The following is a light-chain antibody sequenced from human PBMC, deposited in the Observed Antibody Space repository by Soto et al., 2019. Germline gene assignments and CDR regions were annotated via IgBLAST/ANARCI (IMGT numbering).Light chain of an antibody. J-gene: IGKJ5*01. V-gene: IGKV3D-20*02. CDR3: QQRSNWPIT. Sequence: EIVLTQSPYALSLSPGERATLSCRASQSVSSSYLAWYQQKPGQAPRLLIYDASNRATGIPARFSGSGSGTDFTLTISSLEPDDFAVYYCQQRSNWPITFGQGTRLEIK. CDR1: QSVSSSY. CDR2: DAS.